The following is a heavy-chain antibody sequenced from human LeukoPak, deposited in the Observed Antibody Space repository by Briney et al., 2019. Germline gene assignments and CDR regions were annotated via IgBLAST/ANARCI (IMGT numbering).Heavy chain of an antibody. D-gene: IGHD1-26*01. CDR2: MYYSGNI. CDR1: GDSIRSFY. CDR3: ARHPSDRLVGATVFDC. J-gene: IGHJ4*02. V-gene: IGHV4-59*01. Sequence: SETLSLTCSVSGDSIRSFYWSWLRQFPGKGLEWIGYMYYSGNINYNPSLRNRVTLSIDTSKSQFSLNVSSVTAADTAVYYCARHPSDRLVGATVFDCWGQGTLVTVS.